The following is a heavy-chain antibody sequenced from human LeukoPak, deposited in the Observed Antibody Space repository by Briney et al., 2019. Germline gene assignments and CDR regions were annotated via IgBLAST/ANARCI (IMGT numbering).Heavy chain of an antibody. CDR1: GFTFSNAW. Sequence: GGSLRLSCAASGFTFSNAWMTWVRHIPGKGLEWVVCIKSKTDGGTTDYAAHVQGIFTISRYDSTNMLYLQMNSLKVEDTAVYYYTADPPGMSTSTGIDHWGQGTLVTVSS. CDR2: IKSKTDGGTT. J-gene: IGHJ4*02. V-gene: IGHV3-15*05. CDR3: TADPPGMSTSTGIDH. D-gene: IGHD2-2*01.